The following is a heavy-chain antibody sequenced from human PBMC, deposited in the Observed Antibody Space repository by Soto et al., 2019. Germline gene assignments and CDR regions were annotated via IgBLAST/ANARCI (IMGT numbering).Heavy chain of an antibody. CDR1: GFTFSSYA. J-gene: IGHJ4*02. Sequence: EVQLLESGGGLVQPGGSLRLSCAASGFTFSSYAMSWVRQAPGKGLEWVSAISASGGSTYYADSVKGQFTISRDNSKNPLCLRMNSLRAEETAVYYRAKDLGNSSGYGPVDYWRQGTLVTVSS. CDR2: ISASGGST. V-gene: IGHV3-23*01. CDR3: AKDLGNSSGYGPVDY. D-gene: IGHD5-18*01.